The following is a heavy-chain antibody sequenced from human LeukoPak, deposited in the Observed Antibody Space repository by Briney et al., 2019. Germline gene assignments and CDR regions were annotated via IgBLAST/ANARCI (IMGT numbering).Heavy chain of an antibody. CDR3: ARVGSIEAAGTPDY. Sequence: GGSLRLSCAASGFTFSDYYMSWIRQAPGKGLEWVSYISSSSSYSNYADSVKGRFTTSRDNAKNSLYLQMNSLSAEDTAVYSCARVGSIEAAGTPDYWGQGTLVTVSS. CDR1: GFTFSDYY. J-gene: IGHJ4*02. D-gene: IGHD6-13*01. CDR2: ISSSSSYS. V-gene: IGHV3-11*06.